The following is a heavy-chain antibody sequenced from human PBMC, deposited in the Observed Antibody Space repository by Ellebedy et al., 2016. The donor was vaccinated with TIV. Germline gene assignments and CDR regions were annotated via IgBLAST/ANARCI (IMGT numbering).Heavy chain of an antibody. CDR2: IWFDGDNK. V-gene: IGHV3-33*01. J-gene: IGHJ4*02. Sequence: GESLKISCAASGFTFSNYAMHWVRQAPGKGLEWVAVIWFDGDNKYYANSVKRRFSISRDNSRNTLFLQMNSLRAEDTALYYCTRGGFSTSQFAVGGDFWGQGTLVSVS. CDR3: TRGGFSTSQFAVGGDF. D-gene: IGHD2-2*01. CDR1: GFTFSNYA.